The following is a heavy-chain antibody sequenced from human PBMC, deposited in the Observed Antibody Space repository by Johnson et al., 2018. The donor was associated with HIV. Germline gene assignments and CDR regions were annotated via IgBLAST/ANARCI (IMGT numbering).Heavy chain of an antibody. D-gene: IGHD3-10*01. CDR3: AKARSTMVRGDAFDI. Sequence: QVQLMESVGGVVQPGGSLRLSCAASGFTFSSYGMQWVRQAPGKGLEWVAFIRYDGSNKYFADSVKGRFTISRDNSNNTLYLQMNSLRAEDTAVYYWAKARSTMVRGDAFDIWGQGTMVTVSS. CDR1: GFTFSSYG. J-gene: IGHJ3*02. V-gene: IGHV3-30*02. CDR2: IRYDGSNK.